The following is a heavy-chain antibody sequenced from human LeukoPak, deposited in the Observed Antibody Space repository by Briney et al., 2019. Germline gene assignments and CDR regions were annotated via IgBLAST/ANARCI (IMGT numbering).Heavy chain of an antibody. CDR3: ARPAYCGGNCYYFPDY. V-gene: IGHV3-11*04. CDR2: IDSSGTI. Sequence: GGSLRLSCAASGFTFSDYFMSWIRQGPGKGLEWVSHIDSSGTIYYADSVKGRATISRDNAKNSLYLQMNSLRAEDTAVYYCARPAYCGGNCYYFPDYWGQGTLVTVSS. D-gene: IGHD2-21*02. CDR1: GFTFSDYF. J-gene: IGHJ4*02.